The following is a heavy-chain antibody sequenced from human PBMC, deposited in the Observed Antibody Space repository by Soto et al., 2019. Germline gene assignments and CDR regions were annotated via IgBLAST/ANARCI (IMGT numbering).Heavy chain of an antibody. D-gene: IGHD6-13*01. V-gene: IGHV2-5*02. Sequence: QITLKESGPTLVKPTQTLTLTCTFSGFSLSTSGVAVGWIRQPPGKALECLALIYWDDNKRYSPSLQSRITLTKDTSKNQVVLTMTIMDPVDTATYYCAHRYSSSYDYWGQGILVTVSS. J-gene: IGHJ4*02. CDR2: IYWDDNK. CDR3: AHRYSSSYDY. CDR1: GFSLSTSGVA.